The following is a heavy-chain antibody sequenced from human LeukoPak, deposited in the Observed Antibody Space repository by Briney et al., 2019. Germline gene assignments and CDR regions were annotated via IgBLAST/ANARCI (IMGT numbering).Heavy chain of an antibody. CDR2: ISGRGTDT. Sequence: GGSLRLSCVVSGFEFSIHDMSWGRQAPGKGPEWVSSISGRGTDTYYRDSVKGRFTISRDTSKNTLYMQMNNLRVEDTALYYCVKGFHFDWWGQGTLVTVS. J-gene: IGHJ4*02. CDR3: VKGFHFDW. CDR1: GFEFSIHD. V-gene: IGHV3-23*01.